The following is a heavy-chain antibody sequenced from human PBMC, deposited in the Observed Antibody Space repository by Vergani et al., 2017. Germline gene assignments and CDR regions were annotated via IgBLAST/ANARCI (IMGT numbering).Heavy chain of an antibody. V-gene: IGHV4-39*01. Sequence: QLQLQESGPGLVKPSETLSLTCTVSGGSISSSSYYWGWIRQPPGKGLEWIGSIYYSGSTYYNPSLKSRVTISVDTSKNQFSLKLSSVTAADTAVYYRAGLPPYYYDSSGYSLGGRDWGQGTLVTVSS. D-gene: IGHD3-22*01. J-gene: IGHJ4*02. CDR2: IYYSGST. CDR3: AGLPPYYYDSSGYSLGGRD. CDR1: GGSISSSSYY.